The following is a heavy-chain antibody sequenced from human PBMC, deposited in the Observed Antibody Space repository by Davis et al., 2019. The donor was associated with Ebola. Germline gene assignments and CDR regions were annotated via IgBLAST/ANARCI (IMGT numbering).Heavy chain of an antibody. CDR1: VGTFSSYA. D-gene: IGHD2-2*01. CDR3: ARGTLGYCSSTSCYEGYYYGMDV. V-gene: IGHV1-69*06. J-gene: IGHJ6*02. CDR2: IIPIFGTA. Sequence: SVKVSCKASVGTFSSYAISWVRQAPGQGLEWMGGIIPIFGTANYAQKFQGRVTINEDKSTSTAYMELSRLRSEDTDVYYCARGTLGYCSSTSCYEGYYYGMDVWGQGTTVTVSS.